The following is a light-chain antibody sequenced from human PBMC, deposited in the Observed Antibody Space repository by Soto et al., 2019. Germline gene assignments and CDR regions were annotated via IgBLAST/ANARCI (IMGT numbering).Light chain of an antibody. Sequence: ETVLTQSPGTLSLSPGERATLSCRASQSFTNSYLAWYQQKPGQAPRLLIYAASNRATGIHDRFSGSGSGTDFTLTISRLEPEDFAVYYCQQYGSSLTWTFGQGTKVEIK. CDR1: QSFTNSY. CDR2: AAS. V-gene: IGKV3-20*01. CDR3: QQYGSSLTWT. J-gene: IGKJ1*01.